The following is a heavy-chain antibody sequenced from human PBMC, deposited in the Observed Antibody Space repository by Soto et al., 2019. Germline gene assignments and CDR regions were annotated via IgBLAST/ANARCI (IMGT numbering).Heavy chain of an antibody. CDR2: ISAYNGNT. J-gene: IGHJ4*02. V-gene: IGHV1-18*01. D-gene: IGHD3-10*01. Sequence: ASVKVSRKASGYTFTNYAISWVRQAPGQGLEWMGWISAYNGNTNYAQKLQGRVTMTTDTSTSSASMELRSLRSDDTAVYYCARAWFGDFVYYFDYWGQGTLVTVSS. CDR1: GYTFTNYA. CDR3: ARAWFGDFVYYFDY.